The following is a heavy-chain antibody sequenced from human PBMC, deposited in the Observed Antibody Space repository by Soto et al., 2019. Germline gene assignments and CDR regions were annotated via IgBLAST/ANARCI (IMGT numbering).Heavy chain of an antibody. V-gene: IGHV3-66*01. CDR3: GRYYFGSGSSFEGVS. CDR1: GFTVSDNY. CDR2: IYSGGPT. Sequence: GGSLRLSCAASGFTVSDNYMSWVRQPPGKGLEWVSVIYSGGPTYYAPSVRGRFTISRDNSKNTLNLQMNSLRVEDTAVYYCGRYYFGSGSSFEGVSWGQGTLVTVSS. D-gene: IGHD3-10*01. J-gene: IGHJ5*02.